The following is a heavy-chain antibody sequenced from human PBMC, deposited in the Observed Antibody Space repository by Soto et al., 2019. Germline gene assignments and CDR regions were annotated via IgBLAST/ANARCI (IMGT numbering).Heavy chain of an antibody. D-gene: IGHD6-13*01. J-gene: IGHJ4*02. Sequence: EVQLVESGGGLVQPGGSLRLSCAASGFTFSSYSMNWVRQAPGKGLEWVSYISSSSSTIYYADSVKGRFTISRDNADNSLYLQMHSLRDEDTAVYYCARDRSGRSWYRPTACYFDYWGQGNLVTVSS. CDR3: ARDRSGRSWYRPTACYFDY. V-gene: IGHV3-48*02. CDR2: ISSSSSTI. CDR1: GFTFSSYS.